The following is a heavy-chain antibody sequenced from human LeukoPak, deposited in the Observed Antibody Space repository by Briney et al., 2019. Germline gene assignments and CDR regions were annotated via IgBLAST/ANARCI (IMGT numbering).Heavy chain of an antibody. V-gene: IGHV3-33*01. CDR2: IWYDGINK. CDR3: ARNYDSSGFHVFDI. CDR1: GFTFSRYG. D-gene: IGHD3-22*01. Sequence: GGSLRLSCAASGFTFSRYGMHWVRQAPGKGLEWVAVIWYDGINKYYADSVKGRSTISRDNSKNTLYLQMNSLRAEDTAVYYCARNYDSSGFHVFDIWGQGTIVTVSS. J-gene: IGHJ3*02.